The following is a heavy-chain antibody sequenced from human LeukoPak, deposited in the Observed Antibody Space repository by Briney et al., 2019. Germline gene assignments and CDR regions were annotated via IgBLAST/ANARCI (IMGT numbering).Heavy chain of an antibody. Sequence: PSETLSLTCTVSGGSVSSGSYYWSWIRQPPGKGLEWIGYIYYSGSTNYNPSLKSRVTISVDTSKNQFSLKLSSVTAADTAVYYCARNGSSGWHDFDYWGQGTLVTVSS. CDR3: ARNGSSGWHDFDY. V-gene: IGHV4-61*01. J-gene: IGHJ4*02. D-gene: IGHD6-19*01. CDR1: GGSVSSGSYY. CDR2: IYYSGST.